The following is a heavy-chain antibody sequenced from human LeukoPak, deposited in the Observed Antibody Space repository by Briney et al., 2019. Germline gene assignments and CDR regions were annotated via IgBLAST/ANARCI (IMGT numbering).Heavy chain of an antibody. CDR2: INHSGST. J-gene: IGHJ4*02. Sequence: SETLSLTCAVYGGSFSGYYWSWIRQPPGKGLEWIGEINHSGSTNYNPSLKSRVTISVDTSKNQFSLKLSSVTAADTAVYYCARDPPSPEPDSSSWSFDYWGQGTLVTVSS. CDR3: ARDPPSPEPDSSSWSFDY. D-gene: IGHD6-13*01. V-gene: IGHV4-34*01. CDR1: GGSFSGYY.